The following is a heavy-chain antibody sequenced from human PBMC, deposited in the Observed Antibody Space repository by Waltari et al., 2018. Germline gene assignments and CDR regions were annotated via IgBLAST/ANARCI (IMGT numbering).Heavy chain of an antibody. V-gene: IGHV4-39*01. CDR2: IYYSWST. D-gene: IGHD1-26*01. Sequence: QLQLQESGPGLVKPSETLSLTCTVSGGSISSRSYYWGWIRQPPGKGLEWVGSIYYSWSTYYNPSLKSRVTISVDTSKNQFSLKLSSVTAADAAVYYCARHYSGSLGRKYYFDYWGQGTLVTVSS. J-gene: IGHJ4*02. CDR3: ARHYSGSLGRKYYFDY. CDR1: GGSISSRSYY.